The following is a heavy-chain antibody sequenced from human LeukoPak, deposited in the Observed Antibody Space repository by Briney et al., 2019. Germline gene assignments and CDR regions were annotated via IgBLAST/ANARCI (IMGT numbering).Heavy chain of an antibody. CDR3: ARDIENHSPSGAYFDS. V-gene: IGHV1-18*01. Sequence: GASVKVSCKASGYTFTSYGFSWVRQAPGQGLEWMEWISVYTGNTNYAQKFQDRVTLTTDTSTTTAYMELRSLRSADTAVYYCARDIENHSPSGAYFDSWGQGTLVTVSS. J-gene: IGHJ4*02. D-gene: IGHD3-10*01. CDR1: GYTFTSYG. CDR2: ISVYTGNT.